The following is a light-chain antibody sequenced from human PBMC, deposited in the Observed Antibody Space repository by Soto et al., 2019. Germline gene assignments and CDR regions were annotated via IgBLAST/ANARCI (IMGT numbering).Light chain of an antibody. V-gene: IGKV1-9*01. CDR2: AAS. J-gene: IGKJ3*01. CDR3: QQLNSYPRVT. CDR1: QGISSY. Sequence: DIQLTQSPSFLSASVGDRVTITCRASQGISSYLAWYQQKPGKAPKLLIYAASTLQSGVPSRFSGSGSGTEFTLTIGSRQPEDFATYYCQQLNSYPRVTFGPGTKVDIK.